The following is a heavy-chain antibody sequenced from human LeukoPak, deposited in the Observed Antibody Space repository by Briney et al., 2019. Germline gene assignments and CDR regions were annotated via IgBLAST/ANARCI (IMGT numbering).Heavy chain of an antibody. Sequence: GGSLRLSCAASGSTFSSYAMSWVRQAPGKGLEWISAISGSGGSTYYADSVKGRFTISRDNSKNTLYLQMNSLRAEDTAVYYCAKGGQLVHLFDYWGQGTLVTVSS. CDR2: ISGSGGST. CDR1: GSTFSSYA. D-gene: IGHD6-6*01. CDR3: AKGGQLVHLFDY. J-gene: IGHJ4*02. V-gene: IGHV3-23*01.